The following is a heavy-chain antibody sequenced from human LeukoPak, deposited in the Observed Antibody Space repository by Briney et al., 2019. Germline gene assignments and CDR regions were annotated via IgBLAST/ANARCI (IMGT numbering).Heavy chain of an antibody. V-gene: IGHV1-18*04. CDR2: ISAYNGNT. J-gene: IGHJ5*02. CDR1: GYTFTCYY. CDR3: ARPLRVTMIRGAAFRASSDFDP. D-gene: IGHD3-10*01. Sequence: ASVKVSCKASGYTFTCYYMHWVRQAPGQGLEWMGWISAYNGNTNYAQKLQGRVTMTTDTSTSTAYMELRSLRYDDTAVYYCARPLRVTMIRGAAFRASSDFDPWGQGTLVTVSS.